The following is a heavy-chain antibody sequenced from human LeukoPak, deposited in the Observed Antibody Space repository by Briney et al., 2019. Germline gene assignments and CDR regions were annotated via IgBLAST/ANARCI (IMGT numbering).Heavy chain of an antibody. CDR1: GFTFSSYS. D-gene: IGHD2-8*02. J-gene: IGHJ4*02. CDR2: ISSSSSTI. CDR3: ARDGSGGPIDY. V-gene: IGHV3-48*01. Sequence: GGSLRLSCAASGFTFSSYSVNWVRQAPGKGLEWVSYISSSSSTIYYADSVKGRFTISRDNAKNSLYLQMNSLRAEDTAVYYCARDGSGGPIDYWGQGTLVTVSS.